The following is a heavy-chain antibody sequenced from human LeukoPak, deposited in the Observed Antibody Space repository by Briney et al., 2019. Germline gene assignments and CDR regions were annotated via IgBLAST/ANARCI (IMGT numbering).Heavy chain of an antibody. CDR3: AKRMSRVRAFDI. CDR2: IGGSGGAI. CDR1: GFTFSTYD. V-gene: IGHV3-23*01. J-gene: IGHJ3*02. Sequence: GGSLRLSCAASGFTFSTYDMSWVLQPPGKELQWCACIGGSGGAIYYADSVKGRFTISRDNSKSTLYLQMNSLRADDTAIYYCAKRMSRVRAFDIWGQGTMVTVS. D-gene: IGHD3-10*01.